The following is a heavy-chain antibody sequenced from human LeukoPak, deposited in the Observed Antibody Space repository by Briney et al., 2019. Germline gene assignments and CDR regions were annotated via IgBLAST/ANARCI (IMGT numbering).Heavy chain of an antibody. Sequence: PGGSLRLSCAASGFTFSSYWMNWVRQAPGKGLEWVANIKQDGSEKYYVDSVQGRFTISRDNAKSSLYLQMNTLRAEDTAVYYCARGEGLGTTNGGYAYWGQGSLVIVSS. CDR1: GFTFSSYW. J-gene: IGHJ4*02. CDR3: ARGEGLGTTNGGYAY. V-gene: IGHV3-7*01. D-gene: IGHD1-26*01. CDR2: IKQDGSEK.